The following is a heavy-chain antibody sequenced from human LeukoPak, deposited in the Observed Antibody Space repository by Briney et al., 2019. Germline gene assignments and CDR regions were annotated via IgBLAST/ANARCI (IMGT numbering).Heavy chain of an antibody. Sequence: GGSLRLSCAASGFTFDDYAMHWVRQAPGKGLERVSLISWDGGSTYYADSVKGRFTISRDNSKNSLYLQMNSLRAEDTAVYYCARGMATIDGYYYYMDVWGKGTTVTVSS. CDR2: ISWDGGST. V-gene: IGHV3-43D*03. CDR1: GFTFDDYA. J-gene: IGHJ6*03. CDR3: ARGMATIDGYYYYMDV. D-gene: IGHD5-24*01.